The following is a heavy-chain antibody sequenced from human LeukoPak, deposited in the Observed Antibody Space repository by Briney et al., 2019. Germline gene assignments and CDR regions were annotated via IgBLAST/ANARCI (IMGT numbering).Heavy chain of an antibody. J-gene: IGHJ3*02. D-gene: IGHD1-26*01. CDR1: GVSISNGDYY. Sequence: SETLSLTCTVSGVSISNGDYYWSWIRQPPGKGLEWIGYIYYSGSTYYNPSLKSRVTISVDTSKNQFSLKLSSVTAADTAVYYCARSGSYYYDAFDIWGQGTMVTVSS. CDR3: ARSGSYYYDAFDI. V-gene: IGHV4-30-4*08. CDR2: IYYSGST.